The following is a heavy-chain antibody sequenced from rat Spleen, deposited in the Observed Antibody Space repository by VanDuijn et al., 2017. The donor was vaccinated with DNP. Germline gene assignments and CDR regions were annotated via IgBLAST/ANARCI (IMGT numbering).Heavy chain of an antibody. V-gene: IGHV5-7*01. Sequence: EVQLVESGGGLVQPGRSLKLSCAASGFTFSAYYMAWVRQAPKKGLEWVATISYDGNRTYYRDSVKGRFTISRDYAKSALYLQMDSLRSEDTATYYCARHGTTAPFDYWGQGVMVTVSS. D-gene: IGHD1-11*01. CDR2: ISYDGNRT. J-gene: IGHJ2*01. CDR1: GFTFSAYY. CDR3: ARHGTTAPFDY.